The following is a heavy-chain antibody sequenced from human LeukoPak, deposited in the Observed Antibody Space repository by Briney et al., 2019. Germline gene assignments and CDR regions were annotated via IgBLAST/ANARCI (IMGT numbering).Heavy chain of an antibody. CDR2: INPNSGGT. CDR3: ARAGYSSGWTIRDNWFDP. J-gene: IGHJ5*02. Sequence: ASVKVSCKASGYTFTGYYMHWVRQAPGQGLEWMGWINPNSGGTNYAQKFQGRVTMTRDTSISTAYMELSRLRSDDTAVYYCARAGYSSGWTIRDNWFDPWGQGTLVTVSS. CDR1: GYTFTGYY. D-gene: IGHD6-19*01. V-gene: IGHV1-2*02.